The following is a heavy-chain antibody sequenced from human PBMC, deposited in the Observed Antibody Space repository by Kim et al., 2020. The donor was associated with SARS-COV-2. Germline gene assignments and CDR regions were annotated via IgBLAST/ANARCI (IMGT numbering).Heavy chain of an antibody. V-gene: IGHV4-39*01. CDR3: ARQANEYSSPYYYYYG. Sequence: SETLSLTCTVSGGSISSSSYYWGWIRQPPGKGLEWIGSIYYSGSTYYNPSLKSRVTISVDTSKNQFSLKLSSVTAADTAVYYCARQANEYSSPYYYYYG. J-gene: IGHJ6*01. D-gene: IGHD6-6*01. CDR2: IYYSGST. CDR1: GGSISSSSYY.